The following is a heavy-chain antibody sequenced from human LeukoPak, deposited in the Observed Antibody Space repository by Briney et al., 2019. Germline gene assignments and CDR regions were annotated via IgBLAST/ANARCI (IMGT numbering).Heavy chain of an antibody. J-gene: IGHJ6*02. V-gene: IGHV3-11*01. CDR1: GFTFSDYY. CDR2: ISSSGSTI. Sequence: PGGSLRLSCAASGFTFSDYYMSWIRQAPGKGLEWVSYISSSGSTIYYADSVKGRFTISRDNAKNSLYLQMNSLRAEDTAVYYCARDNVDIVVVPAARAADYYGMDVWGQGTTVTVSS. D-gene: IGHD2-2*03. CDR3: ARDNVDIVVVPAARAADYYGMDV.